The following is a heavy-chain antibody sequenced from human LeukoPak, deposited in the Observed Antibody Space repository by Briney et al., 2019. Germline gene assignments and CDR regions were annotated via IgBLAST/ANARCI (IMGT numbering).Heavy chain of an antibody. CDR1: GFTFSSYS. D-gene: IGHD6-6*01. CDR3: ARDVAARQNWFDP. J-gene: IGHJ5*02. CDR2: ISSSSSYI. V-gene: IGHV3-21*01. Sequence: GGSLRLSCAASGFTFSSYSMNWVRQAPGKGLEWVSSISSSSSYIYYADSVKGRFTISRDNAKNSLYLQMNSLRAEDTAVYYCARDVAARQNWFDPWGQGTLVTVSS.